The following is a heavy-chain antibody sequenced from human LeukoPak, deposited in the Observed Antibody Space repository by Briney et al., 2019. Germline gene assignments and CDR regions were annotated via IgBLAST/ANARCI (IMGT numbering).Heavy chain of an antibody. D-gene: IGHD1-26*01. Sequence: TRGSLRLSRAASGFTFTGPAIHWVRQSSRKRLEWVGQIDKKDKGYATATAYAASVKGRFTISRDDSINTAYLQMKRLKTEDTALYYCTRDSGTYSWFDPWGQGTLVTVSS. V-gene: IGHV3-73*01. CDR1: GFTFTGPA. J-gene: IGHJ5*02. CDR2: IDKKDKGYATAT. CDR3: TRDSGTYSWFDP.